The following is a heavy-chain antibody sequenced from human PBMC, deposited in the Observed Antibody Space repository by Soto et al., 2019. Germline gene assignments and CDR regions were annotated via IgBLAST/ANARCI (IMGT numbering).Heavy chain of an antibody. CDR1: GGSFSAYY. J-gene: IGHJ6*02. V-gene: IGHV4-34*12. CDR2: IIHSEST. CDR3: ARQRPTDGRWEFANYYGMDV. D-gene: IGHD1-26*01. Sequence: SETLSLTCAVYGGSFSAYYWSWVRQPPGKGLGWIGEIIHSESTKYNPSLKSRVTISVDTSKNQFSRKLSSVTAADTAVYHCARQRPTDGRWEFANYYGMDVWGQGTPVTVSS.